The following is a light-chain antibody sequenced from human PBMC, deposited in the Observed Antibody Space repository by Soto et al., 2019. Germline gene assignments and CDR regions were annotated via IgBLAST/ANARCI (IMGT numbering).Light chain of an antibody. J-gene: IGKJ2*02. CDR3: QQRSNWPRGT. V-gene: IGKV3-11*01. CDR1: QSVSSY. Sequence: EIVLTQSPATLSLSPGERATLSCRASQSVSSYLAWYQQKPGQAPRLLIYDASNRATGIPARFSGSGSGTDFTLTISSLEPEDFAVYYCQQRSNWPRGTFGHGTKLESK. CDR2: DAS.